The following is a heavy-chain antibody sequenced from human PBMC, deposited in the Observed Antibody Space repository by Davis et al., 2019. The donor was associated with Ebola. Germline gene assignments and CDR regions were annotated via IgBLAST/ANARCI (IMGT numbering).Heavy chain of an antibody. CDR2: INPNDGRT. CDR3: ATGTGYTTSWYGLKDFYYGMDV. Sequence: AASVKVSCKASGYTFTNYYMHWVRQAPGQGLEWMGMINPNDGRTIYAQKFQGRVTMTEDTSTDTAYMELSSLRSEDTAVYYCATGTGYTTSWYGLKDFYYGMDVWGKGTTVTVSS. J-gene: IGHJ6*04. D-gene: IGHD6-13*01. CDR1: GYTFTNYY. V-gene: IGHV1-46*01.